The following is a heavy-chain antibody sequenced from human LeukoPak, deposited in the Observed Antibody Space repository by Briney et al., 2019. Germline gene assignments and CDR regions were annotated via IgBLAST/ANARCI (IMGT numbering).Heavy chain of an antibody. Sequence: SQTLSLTCAVSGGSISSGGYSWSWIRQPPGKGLEWIGYIYHSGSTYYNPSLKSRVTISVDRSKNQFSLKLSSVTAADTAVYYCARDQRGDSAYDFDYWGQGILVTVSS. CDR3: ARDQRGDSAYDFDY. J-gene: IGHJ4*02. V-gene: IGHV4-30-2*01. D-gene: IGHD5-12*01. CDR2: IYHSGST. CDR1: GGSISSGGYS.